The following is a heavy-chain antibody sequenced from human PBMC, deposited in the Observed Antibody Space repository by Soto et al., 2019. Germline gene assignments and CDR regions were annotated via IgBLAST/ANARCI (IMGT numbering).Heavy chain of an antibody. J-gene: IGHJ4*02. Sequence: QVQLQESGPGLVKPSETLSLTCTVDSISTYYWNWIRQTPGKGLEWLGYIYYLGRTNYNRSLKSRVTISIDMSKNQFSLRLNAVTAVGTAGYYFARDPVGATHFDYWGQGAQVTGFS. V-gene: IGHV4-59*01. CDR1: SISTYY. CDR2: IYYLGRT. D-gene: IGHD1-26*01. CDR3: ARDPVGATHFDY.